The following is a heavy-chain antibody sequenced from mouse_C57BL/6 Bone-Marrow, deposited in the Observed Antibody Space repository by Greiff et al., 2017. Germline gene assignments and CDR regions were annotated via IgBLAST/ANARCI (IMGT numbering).Heavy chain of an antibody. Sequence: EVQRVESVAELVRPGASVKLSCTASGFNIKNTYMHWVKQRPEQGLEWIGRIDPANGNTKYAPKFQGKATITADTSSNTAYLQLSSLTSEDTAIYYCARDDYESGYAMDYWGQGTSVTVSS. J-gene: IGHJ4*01. V-gene: IGHV14-3*01. CDR1: GFNIKNTY. CDR3: ARDDYESGYAMDY. CDR2: IDPANGNT. D-gene: IGHD2-4*01.